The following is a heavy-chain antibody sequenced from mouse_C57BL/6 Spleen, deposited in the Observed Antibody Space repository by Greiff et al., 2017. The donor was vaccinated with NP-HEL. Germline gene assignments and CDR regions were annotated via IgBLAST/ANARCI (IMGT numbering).Heavy chain of an antibody. D-gene: IGHD2-3*01. V-gene: IGHV1-76*01. J-gene: IGHJ4*01. CDR1: GYTFPDYY. CDR3: ARSADGYYYYDAMDY. Sequence: VHLVESGAELVRPGASVKLSCKASGYTFPDYYINWVKQRPGQGLEWIARLYPGSGNTYYNEKFKGKATLTAEKSSSTAYMQLSSLTSEDSAVYFCARSADGYYYYDAMDYWGQGTSVTVSA. CDR2: LYPGSGNT.